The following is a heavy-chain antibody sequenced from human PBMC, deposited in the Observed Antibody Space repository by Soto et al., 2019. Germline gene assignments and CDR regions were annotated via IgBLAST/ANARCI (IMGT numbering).Heavy chain of an antibody. V-gene: IGHV4-30-2*01. CDR2: IYHSGST. CDR1: GGSISSGGYS. Sequence: SETLSLTCAVSGGSISSGGYSWSWIRQPPGKGLEWIGYIYHSGSTYYNPSLKSRVTISVDRSKNQFSLKLSSVTAADTAVYYCATFPLLRLATISRDYYYGMDVWGQGTTVTVSS. J-gene: IGHJ6*02. D-gene: IGHD5-12*01. CDR3: ATFPLLRLATISRDYYYGMDV.